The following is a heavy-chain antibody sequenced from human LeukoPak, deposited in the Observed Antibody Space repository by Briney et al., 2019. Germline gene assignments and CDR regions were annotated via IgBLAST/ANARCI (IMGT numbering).Heavy chain of an antibody. D-gene: IGHD4-17*01. J-gene: IGHJ4*02. Sequence: ASVKVSCKASGYTFTSYDINWVRQATGQGLEWMGWMIPNSGNTGYAQKFQGRVTITRNTSISTAYMELSSLRSEDTAVYYCARSSYGDPPDYWGQGTLVTVSS. CDR3: ARSSYGDPPDY. V-gene: IGHV1-8*03. CDR1: GYTFTSYD. CDR2: MIPNSGNT.